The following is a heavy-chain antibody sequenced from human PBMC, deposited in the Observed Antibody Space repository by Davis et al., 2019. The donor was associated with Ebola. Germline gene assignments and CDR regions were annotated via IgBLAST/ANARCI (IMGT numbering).Heavy chain of an antibody. CDR2: IRSKANSYAT. CDR1: GFTFSGSA. V-gene: IGHV3-73*01. Sequence: GESLKISCAASGFTFSGSAMHWVRQASGKGLEWVGRIRSKANSYATAYAASVKSRFTISRDDSKNTAYLQMNSLKTEDTAVYYCTQSGSRDYWGQGTLVTVSS. J-gene: IGHJ4*02. D-gene: IGHD1-26*01. CDR3: TQSGSRDY.